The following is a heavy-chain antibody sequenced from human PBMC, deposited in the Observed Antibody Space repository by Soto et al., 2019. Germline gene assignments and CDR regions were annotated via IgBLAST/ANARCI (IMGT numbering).Heavy chain of an antibody. Sequence: SQTLSLTCAISGDSVSSSSVTWNWVRQSPSRGLEWLGRTYYRSKWYNDYAESVKSRITINPDTSKNQFSLHLNSVTPEDTAVYYCVRLIGNSWLDFWGQGTLVTVSS. J-gene: IGHJ5*01. D-gene: IGHD1-26*01. CDR2: TYYRSKWYN. CDR3: VRLIGNSWLDF. V-gene: IGHV6-1*01. CDR1: GDSVSSSSVT.